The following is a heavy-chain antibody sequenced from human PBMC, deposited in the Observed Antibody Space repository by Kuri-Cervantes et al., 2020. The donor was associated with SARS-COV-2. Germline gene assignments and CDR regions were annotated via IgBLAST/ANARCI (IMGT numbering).Heavy chain of an antibody. Sequence: GGSLRLSCAASGFTFSSYEMNWVRQAPGKGLEWVSYISSSGSTIYYADSVKGRFTISRDNAKNSLYLQMNSLRAEDTAVYYCARGGYSYSYYFDYWGQGTLVTVSS. CDR3: ARGGYSYSYYFDY. J-gene: IGHJ4*02. CDR2: ISSSGSTI. D-gene: IGHD5-18*01. V-gene: IGHV3-48*03. CDR1: GFTFSSYE.